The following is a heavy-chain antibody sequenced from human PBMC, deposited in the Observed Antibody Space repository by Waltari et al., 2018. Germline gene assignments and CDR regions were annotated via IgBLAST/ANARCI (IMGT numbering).Heavy chain of an antibody. CDR1: GVSVSVCRYC. J-gene: IGHJ4*02. D-gene: IGHD3-3*01. CDR2: SGYGGST. CDR3: ARGRDDNAYYGYFDS. V-gene: IGHV4-31*02. Sequence: QLQLRESVPGLLLPSETLSLTCTVSGVSVSVCRYCWTCILQHPERGLEWIAYSGYGGSTNYKRAYSGRARISGAASLGQFALRLRFITAGDRGIYYWARGRDDNAYYGYFDSWGPGTLVTVSS.